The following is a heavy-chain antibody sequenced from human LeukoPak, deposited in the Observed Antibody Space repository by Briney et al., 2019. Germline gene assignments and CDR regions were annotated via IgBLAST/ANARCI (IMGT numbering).Heavy chain of an antibody. V-gene: IGHV3-48*02. CDR1: GFTFSSYS. D-gene: IGHD3-16*02. Sequence: GGSLRLSCAASGFTFSSYSMNWVRQAPGRGLEWVSYISSSSSTIYYADSVKGRFTISRDNAKNSLYLQMNSLRDEDTAAYYCARDFRELSLSYDAFDIWGQGTMVTVSS. CDR2: ISSSSSTI. J-gene: IGHJ3*02. CDR3: ARDFRELSLSYDAFDI.